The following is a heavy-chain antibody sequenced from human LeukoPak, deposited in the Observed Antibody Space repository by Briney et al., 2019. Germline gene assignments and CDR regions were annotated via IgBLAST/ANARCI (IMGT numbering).Heavy chain of an antibody. Sequence: SVKVSCKASGGTFSSYAISWVRQAPGQGLEWMGRIIPILGTANYAQKLQGRATITTDESTSTDYMTLSTLRHEDTAVYYCARSSGDSSGPLSYWGQGNLVTVSS. CDR1: GGTFSSYA. D-gene: IGHD3-22*01. J-gene: IGHJ4*02. CDR3: ARSSGDSSGPLSY. V-gene: IGHV1-69*11. CDR2: IIPILGTA.